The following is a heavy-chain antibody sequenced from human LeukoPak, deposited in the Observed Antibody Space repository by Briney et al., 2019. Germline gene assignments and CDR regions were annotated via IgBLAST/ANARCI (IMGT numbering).Heavy chain of an antibody. V-gene: IGHV3-11*01. CDR3: AKTGTPWYYFAY. D-gene: IGHD1-1*01. CDR1: GFFFSDYY. Sequence: GGSLRLSCTAAGFFFSDYYMSWIRQAPGKGLEWVSYISTSSTTTYYTDSVKGRFTISRDNAKNSLYLQMNSLRAEPTAVYYCAKTGTPWYYFAYWGQGTLVTVSS. J-gene: IGHJ4*02. CDR2: ISTSSTTT.